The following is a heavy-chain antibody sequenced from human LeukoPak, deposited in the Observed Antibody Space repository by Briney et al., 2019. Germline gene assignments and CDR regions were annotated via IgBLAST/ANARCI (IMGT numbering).Heavy chain of an antibody. CDR1: GGSISRSYW. CDR2: VYHSGST. J-gene: IGHJ4*02. CDR3: ARDRGTWNDDGFDY. D-gene: IGHD1-1*01. Sequence: PSETLSLTCAVSGGSISRSYWWSWVRQPPGKGLEWIGEVYHSGSTNYNPSLKSRVTISVDKSKNQFSLKLSSVTAADTAVYYCARDRGTWNDDGFDYWGQGTLVTVSS. V-gene: IGHV4-4*02.